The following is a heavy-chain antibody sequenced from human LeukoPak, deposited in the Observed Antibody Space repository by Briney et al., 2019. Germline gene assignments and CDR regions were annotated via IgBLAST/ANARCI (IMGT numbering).Heavy chain of an antibody. CDR2: IYTSGST. D-gene: IGHD2-21*01. V-gene: IGHV4-4*07. Sequence: SETLSLTCTVSGGSISSYYWSWIRQPAGKGLEWIGRIYTSGSTNYNPSLKSRVTMSVDTSKNQFSLKLSSVTAADTAVYYCARGAILWWKQDRYYFDYWGQGALVTVSS. CDR3: ARGAILWWKQDRYYFDY. J-gene: IGHJ4*02. CDR1: GGSISSYY.